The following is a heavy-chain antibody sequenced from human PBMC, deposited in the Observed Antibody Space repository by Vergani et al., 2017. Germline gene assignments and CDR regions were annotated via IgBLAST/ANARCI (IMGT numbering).Heavy chain of an antibody. CDR1: GFSLTTYGMR. D-gene: IGHD3-22*01. CDR2: IDWDDDT. J-gene: IGHJ4*02. V-gene: IGHV2-70*04. CDR3: ARTLSDSRGYYLDY. Sequence: QVTLKESGPALVKPTQTLTLTCTFSGFSLTTYGMRVSWIRQPPGKALEWLARIDWDDDTYYRTSLRTRLTISKDTFKNQVALTMTNMDPVDTATYDCARTLSDSRGYYLDYWGQGTLVTVSS.